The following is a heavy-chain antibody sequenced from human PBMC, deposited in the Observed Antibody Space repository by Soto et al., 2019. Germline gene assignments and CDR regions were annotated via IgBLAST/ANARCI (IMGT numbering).Heavy chain of an antibody. CDR1: GGSLSSGGYY. J-gene: IGHJ6*02. D-gene: IGHD6-6*01. Sequence: SETLSLTCTVSGGSLSSGGYYWTWIRQHPGKGLEWIGYNYYSGITYYNPSLKSRVTISLDTSKNQFSLKLSSVTAADTAVYYCARGSSIAGLYYGMDVWGQGTTVTVSS. V-gene: IGHV4-31*03. CDR3: ARGSSIAGLYYGMDV. CDR2: NYYSGIT.